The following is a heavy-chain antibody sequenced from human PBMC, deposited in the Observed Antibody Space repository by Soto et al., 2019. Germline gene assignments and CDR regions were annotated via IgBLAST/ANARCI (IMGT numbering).Heavy chain of an antibody. CDR1: GFTFSSYA. D-gene: IGHD6-19*01. CDR2: ISGSGGST. V-gene: IGHV3-23*01. Sequence: EVQLLESGGGLVQPGGSLRLSCAASGFTFSSYAMSWVRQAPGKGLEWVSAISGSGGSTYSADSVKGMFTISRNNSKNTMYLQMNRIRAEDTAVYYCAKALQRHSSGWYEGDYWGQGTLVTVSS. J-gene: IGHJ4*02. CDR3: AKALQRHSSGWYEGDY.